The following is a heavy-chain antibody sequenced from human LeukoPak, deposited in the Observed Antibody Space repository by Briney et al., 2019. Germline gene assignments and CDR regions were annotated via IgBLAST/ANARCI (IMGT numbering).Heavy chain of an antibody. CDR2: ISYDGSNK. CDR1: GFTFSSYG. CDR3: AKDMTIYGVAGQFDY. D-gene: IGHD6-19*01. Sequence: PGRSLRLSCAASGFTFSSYGMRWVRQAPGKGLEWVAVISYDGSNKYYADSVKGRFTISRDNSKNTLYLQTNSLRAEDTAVYYCAKDMTIYGVAGQFDYWGQGTLVTVSS. J-gene: IGHJ4*02. V-gene: IGHV3-30*18.